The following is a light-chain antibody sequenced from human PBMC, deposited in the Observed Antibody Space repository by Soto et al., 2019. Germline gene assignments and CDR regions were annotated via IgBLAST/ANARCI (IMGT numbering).Light chain of an antibody. V-gene: IGKV3-11*01. Sequence: EIVLTQSPVTLSVSPGERATLSCRASQSVGNLLAWYQQRPGQAPRLLMYDVVNRATGIPVRFSGSGSGTDFTLTISSLETEDSAVYYCQKSGSFGQGTKLEIK. CDR3: QKSGS. J-gene: IGKJ2*01. CDR1: QSVGNL. CDR2: DVV.